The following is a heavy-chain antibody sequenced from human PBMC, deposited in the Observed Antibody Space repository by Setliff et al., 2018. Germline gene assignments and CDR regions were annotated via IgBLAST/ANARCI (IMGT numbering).Heavy chain of an antibody. D-gene: IGHD5-12*01. V-gene: IGHV4-39*01. Sequence: PSETLSLTCTVSDGSISSSTYYWGWIRQPPEKGLEWIASFSHSGSPDYNPSLKSRVTISVDTSKNQFSLRLRSVTATDTAVYYCVRHEVGTMKDYWGQGTLVTVSS. CDR1: DGSISSSTYY. CDR2: FSHSGSP. CDR3: VRHEVGTMKDY. J-gene: IGHJ4*02.